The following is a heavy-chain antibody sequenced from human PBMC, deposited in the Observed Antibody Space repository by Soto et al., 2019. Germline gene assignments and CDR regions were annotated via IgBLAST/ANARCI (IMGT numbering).Heavy chain of an antibody. Sequence: PSETLSLTCTVSGGSISSGGYYWSWIRQHPGKGLEWIGYIYYSGSTYYNPSLKSRVTISVDTSKNQFSLKLSSVTAADTAVYYCARGRGYAFTTEYFQHWGQGTLVTV. J-gene: IGHJ1*01. V-gene: IGHV4-31*03. CDR2: IYYSGST. CDR1: GGSISSGGYY. CDR3: ARGRGYAFTTEYFQH. D-gene: IGHD2-8*01.